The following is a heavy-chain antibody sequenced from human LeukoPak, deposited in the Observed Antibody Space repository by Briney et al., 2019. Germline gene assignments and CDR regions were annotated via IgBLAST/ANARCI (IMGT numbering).Heavy chain of an antibody. D-gene: IGHD3-3*01. CDR3: ARDARHYDFWSAHLDY. Sequence: PSETLSLTCTVSGGSISSSSYYWGWIRQPPGKGLEWIGSIYYSGSTYYNPSLKSRVTISVDTSKNQFSLKLSSVTAADTAVYYCARDARHYDFWSAHLDYWGQGTLVTVSS. J-gene: IGHJ4*02. CDR2: IYYSGST. V-gene: IGHV4-39*07. CDR1: GGSISSSSYY.